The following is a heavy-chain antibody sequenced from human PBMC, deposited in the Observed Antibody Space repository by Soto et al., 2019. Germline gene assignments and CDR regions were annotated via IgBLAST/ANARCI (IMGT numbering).Heavy chain of an antibody. CDR3: ARDRRWLPRGPNNWLDL. D-gene: IGHD5-12*01. CDR2: IYYDGNS. V-gene: IGHV4-30-4*01. Sequence: SETLSLTCTVSGGSVNSGDYYWTWVRQPPGKGLEWIGYIYYDGNSQHNPSLKSRVTMSIDTSKNQFSLNLSSVTAADTAVYYCARDRRWLPRGPNNWLDLWGQGTQVTVSS. CDR1: GGSVNSGDYY. J-gene: IGHJ5*02.